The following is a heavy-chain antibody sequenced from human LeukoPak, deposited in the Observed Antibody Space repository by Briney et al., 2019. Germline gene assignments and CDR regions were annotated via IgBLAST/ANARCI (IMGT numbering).Heavy chain of an antibody. V-gene: IGHV1-2*02. CDR2: INPNSGGT. D-gene: IGHD2-2*02. Sequence: GASVTASCKASGYTFTGYYMHWVRQAPGQGLEWMGWINPNSGGTNYAQKFQGRVTMTRDTSISTAYMELSRLRSDDTAVYYCARLPPPYCSRTSCYTDYWGQGTLVTVSS. CDR1: GYTFTGYY. J-gene: IGHJ4*02. CDR3: ARLPPPYCSRTSCYTDY.